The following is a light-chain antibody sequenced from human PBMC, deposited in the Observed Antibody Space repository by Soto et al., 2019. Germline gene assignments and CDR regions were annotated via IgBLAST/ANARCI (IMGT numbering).Light chain of an antibody. V-gene: IGLV1-40*01. J-gene: IGLJ2*01. Sequence: QAVVTQPPSVSGAPGQRVTISCTGSSSNIGAGYDVHGYQQLPGTAPKLLIYGNSNRPSGVPDRFSGSKSGTSASLAITGRQAEDEAYYYCQSYDSSLSRVFGGGTKVTVL. CDR1: SSNIGAGYD. CDR3: QSYDSSLSRV. CDR2: GNS.